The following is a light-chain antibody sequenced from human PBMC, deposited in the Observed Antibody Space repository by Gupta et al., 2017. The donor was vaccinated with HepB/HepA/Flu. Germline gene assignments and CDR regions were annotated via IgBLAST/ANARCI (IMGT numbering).Light chain of an antibody. J-gene: IGKJ4*01. Sequence: DIQMTQSPSSLSASVGDRVTITCRASQRISSYLNWYQQKPGKAPKLLIYAASRLQSGVPSRFSGSGEGKDFTLTSSRRQSEDCASYYGQQGYSTNTFGTGTKVEIK. CDR3: QQGYSTNT. V-gene: IGKV1-39*01. CDR1: QRISSY. CDR2: AAS.